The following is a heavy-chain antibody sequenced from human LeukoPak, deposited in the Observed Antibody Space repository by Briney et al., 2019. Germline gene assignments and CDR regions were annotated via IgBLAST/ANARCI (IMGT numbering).Heavy chain of an antibody. V-gene: IGHV3-30*18. D-gene: IGHD3-3*01. J-gene: IGHJ4*02. CDR1: GFTFSSYG. CDR3: AKAALTYYDFWSGYDNFDY. CDR2: ISYDGSNK. Sequence: GGSLRLSCAASGFTFSSYGMHWVRQAPGKGLEWVAVISYDGSNKYYADSVKGRFTISRDNSKNTLYLQMNSLRAEDTAVYYCAKAALTYYDFWSGYDNFDYWGQGTLVTVSS.